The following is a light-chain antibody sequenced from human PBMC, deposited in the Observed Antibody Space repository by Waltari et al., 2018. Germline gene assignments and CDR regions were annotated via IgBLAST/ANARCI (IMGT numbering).Light chain of an antibody. V-gene: IGLV2-14*01. CDR2: DVS. CDR1: SSDIGSYNY. Sequence: QSALTQPASVSASPGQSITISCTGTSSDIGSYNYVAWYQQHPGKAPKLMIYDVSARPSGVSTRFSGSKSGNTASLTISGLQAEDEADYYCSSYTSSSTWVFGGGTKLTVL. J-gene: IGLJ3*02. CDR3: SSYTSSSTWV.